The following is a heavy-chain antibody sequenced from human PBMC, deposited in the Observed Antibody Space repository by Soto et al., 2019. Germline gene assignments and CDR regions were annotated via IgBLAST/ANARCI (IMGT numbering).Heavy chain of an antibody. CDR1: GGTFNMYT. V-gene: IGHV1-69*08. J-gene: IGHJ4*02. CDR3: ARDRGDDYGEYA. CDR2: IIPILNRA. Sequence: VQLVQSGAEVKKPGSSVKVSCKASGGTFNMYTFNWVRQAPGQGLEWMGRIIPILNRANYAQKFQGRVTITADEYTSTAYMELSSLRSDDTAVYYFARDRGDDYGEYARGQGTLVTVSS. D-gene: IGHD4-17*01.